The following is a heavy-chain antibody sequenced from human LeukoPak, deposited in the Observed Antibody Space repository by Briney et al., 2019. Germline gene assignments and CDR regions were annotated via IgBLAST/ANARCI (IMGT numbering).Heavy chain of an antibody. J-gene: IGHJ1*01. CDR2: ISADGRST. CDR1: GFTFDNYA. D-gene: IGHD2-15*01. CDR3: AKDSGWQLLRAEYFQH. V-gene: IGHV3-43*02. Sequence: TGGSLRLSCAASGFTFDNYAIHWGRQVPGKSLEWVSLISADGRSTYYADSVKGRFTISRDNSKSSLYLQMRSLTTEDTAVYYCAKDSGWQLLRAEYFQHWGPGTLVTVSS.